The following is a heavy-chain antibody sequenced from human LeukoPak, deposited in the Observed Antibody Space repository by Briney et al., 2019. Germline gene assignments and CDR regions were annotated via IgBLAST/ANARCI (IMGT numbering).Heavy chain of an antibody. V-gene: IGHV4-34*01. CDR3: ARLGITMIRKRIAKSFDY. J-gene: IGHJ4*02. Sequence: SETLSLTCAVYGGSSSGYYWSWIRQPPGKGLEWIGEINHSGSTNYNPSLKSRVTISVDTSKNQFSLKLSSVTAADTAVYYCARLGITMIRKRIAKSFDYWGQGTLVTVSS. D-gene: IGHD3-22*01. CDR2: INHSGST. CDR1: GGSSSGYY.